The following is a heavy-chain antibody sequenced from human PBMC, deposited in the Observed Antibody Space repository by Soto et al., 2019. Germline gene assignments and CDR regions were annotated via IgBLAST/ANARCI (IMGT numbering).Heavy chain of an antibody. CDR3: ARDMYSSDYFVKWFEP. CDR2: ISKDGMNK. Sequence: QVRLVESGGGVVQPGRSLRLSCTASGFSLSSKALYGSPQPQGRGRGWVAVISKDGMNKNYADSVKGRVTVSRDNANYSLDLQLNSLRGEDTAMYYCARDMYSSDYFVKWFEPWGQGTLVTVSS. V-gene: IGHV3-30*04. J-gene: IGHJ5*02. CDR1: GFSLSSKA. D-gene: IGHD6-19*01.